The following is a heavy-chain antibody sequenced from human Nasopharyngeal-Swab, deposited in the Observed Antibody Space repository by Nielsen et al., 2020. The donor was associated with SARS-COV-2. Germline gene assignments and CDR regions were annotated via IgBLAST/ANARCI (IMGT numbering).Heavy chain of an antibody. CDR2: INWNGGST. Sequence: GFLRPPCVVSGFTFSDYWLSWVRQAPGKGLEWVSGINWNGGSTGYADSVKGRFTISRDNAKNSLYLQMNSLRAEDTALYYCARHLYYDSSGYSFWGQGTLVTVSS. D-gene: IGHD3-22*01. CDR1: GFTFSDYW. J-gene: IGHJ4*02. CDR3: ARHLYYDSSGYSF. V-gene: IGHV3-20*04.